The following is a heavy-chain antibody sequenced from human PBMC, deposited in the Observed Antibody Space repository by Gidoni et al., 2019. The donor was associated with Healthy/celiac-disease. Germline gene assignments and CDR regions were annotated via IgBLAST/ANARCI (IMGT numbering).Heavy chain of an antibody. J-gene: IGHJ6*02. D-gene: IGHD2-15*01. Sequence: EVQLVESGGGLVQPGRSLRLSCAASGFTFADYAMHWVRQAPGKGLEWVSGISWNSGSIGYADSVKGRFTISRDNAKNSLYLQMNSLRAEDTALYYCAKELVARDYYYGMDVWGQGTTVTVSS. V-gene: IGHV3-9*01. CDR1: GFTFADYA. CDR2: ISWNSGSI. CDR3: AKELVARDYYYGMDV.